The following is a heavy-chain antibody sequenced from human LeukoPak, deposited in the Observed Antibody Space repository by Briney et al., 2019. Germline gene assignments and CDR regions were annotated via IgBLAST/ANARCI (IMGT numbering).Heavy chain of an antibody. V-gene: IGHV3-11*01. Sequence: GGSLRLSCAASGFTLSDYYMSWIRQAPGKGLEWVSYSSSSGSTMYYADSVKGRFAISRDNAKNSLYLQMNSLRAEDTAVYYCARRRDFIDYWGQGTLVTVSS. J-gene: IGHJ4*02. CDR1: GFTLSDYY. D-gene: IGHD3/OR15-3a*01. CDR3: ARRRDFIDY. CDR2: SSSSGSTM.